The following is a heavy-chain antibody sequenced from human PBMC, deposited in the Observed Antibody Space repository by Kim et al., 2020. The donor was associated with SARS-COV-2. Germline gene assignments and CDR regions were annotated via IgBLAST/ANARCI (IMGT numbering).Heavy chain of an antibody. Sequence: NYNPSLKSRVTISVDTSKNQFSLKLSSVTAADTAVYYCARTQMAKPFDYWGQGTLVTVSS. V-gene: IGHV4-34*01. D-gene: IGHD5-12*01. J-gene: IGHJ4*02. CDR3: ARTQMAKPFDY.